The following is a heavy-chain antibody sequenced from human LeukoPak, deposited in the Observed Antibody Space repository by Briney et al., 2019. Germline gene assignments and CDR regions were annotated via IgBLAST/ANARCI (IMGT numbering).Heavy chain of an antibody. CDR3: ARGKGMDV. J-gene: IGHJ6*02. Sequence: PGGSLRLSCVASGFTFTSDAMNWVRQAPGKGLEWVLSTVSRGTTQYADSVKGRFTVSRDTSKNSLYLQMNSLRAEDRAIYYCARGKGMDVWGQGTTVTVS. V-gene: IGHV3-23*01. CDR2: TVSRGTT. CDR1: GFTFTSDA.